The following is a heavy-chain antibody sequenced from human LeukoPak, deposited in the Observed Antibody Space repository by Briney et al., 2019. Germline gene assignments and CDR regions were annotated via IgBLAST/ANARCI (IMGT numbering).Heavy chain of an antibody. Sequence: YSGSTYYNPSLKSRVTISVDTSKNQFSLKLSSVTAADTAVYYCAREEDSTVTFDYWGQGTLVTVSS. J-gene: IGHJ4*02. D-gene: IGHD4-17*01. CDR3: AREEDSTVTFDY. V-gene: IGHV4-39*02. CDR2: YSGST.